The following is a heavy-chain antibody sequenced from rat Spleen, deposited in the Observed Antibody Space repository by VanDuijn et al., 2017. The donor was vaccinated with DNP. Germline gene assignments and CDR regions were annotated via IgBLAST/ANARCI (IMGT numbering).Heavy chain of an antibody. CDR1: GFSFRDYG. V-gene: IGHV5S13*01. Sequence: EVQLVESGGDLVQPGTSLKLSCVASGFSFRDYGMAWVRQAPMQSLEWVASISTSGEYTHYRDSVKGRFTISRDNAKNSQYLQMDSLRSEDTATYFCATGVYGGYEDWFAYWGLGTLVTVSS. J-gene: IGHJ3*01. D-gene: IGHD1-11*01. CDR2: ISTSGEYT. CDR3: ATGVYGGYEDWFAY.